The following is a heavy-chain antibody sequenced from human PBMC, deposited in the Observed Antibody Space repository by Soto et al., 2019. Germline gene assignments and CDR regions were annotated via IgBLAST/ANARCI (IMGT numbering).Heavy chain of an antibody. D-gene: IGHD3-3*01. CDR3: ARQPAYDFWSGYYIKASYFDY. CDR2: IYPGDSDT. J-gene: IGHJ4*02. V-gene: IGHV5-51*01. CDR1: GYSFTSYW. Sequence: XDSLTNSWKGSGYSFTSYWIGLVRQMPGKGLEWMGIIYPGDSDTRYSPSFQGQVTISADKSISTAYLQWSSLKASDTAMYYCARQPAYDFWSGYYIKASYFDYWGQGTLVTVSS.